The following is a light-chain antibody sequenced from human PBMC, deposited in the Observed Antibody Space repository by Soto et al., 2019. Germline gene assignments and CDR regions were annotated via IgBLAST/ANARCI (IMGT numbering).Light chain of an antibody. CDR1: RSVSNNY. J-gene: IGKJ4*01. CDR2: GAS. CDR3: QQYGSSRALT. Sequence: DIVLTQSPGTLSLSPGERATLSCRASRSVSNNYFAWFQQKPGQAPRLIIYGASSRASGTPDRFSGSGSGTDFTLTISRLEPEDFAVYYCQQYGSSRALTFGGGTKVEIK. V-gene: IGKV3-20*01.